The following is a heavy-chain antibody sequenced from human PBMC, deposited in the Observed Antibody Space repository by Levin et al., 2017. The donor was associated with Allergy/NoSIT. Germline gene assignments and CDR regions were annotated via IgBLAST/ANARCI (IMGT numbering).Heavy chain of an antibody. D-gene: IGHD1-26*01. J-gene: IGHJ4*02. CDR1: GFTFSSYG. Sequence: GESLKISCAASGFTFSSYGMHWVRQAPGKGLEWVAVIWYDGSNKYYADSVKGRFTISRDNSKNTLYLQMNSLRAEDTAVYYCARDPESGSYPGWGQGTLVTVSS. CDR3: ARDPESGSYPG. V-gene: IGHV3-33*01. CDR2: IWYDGSNK.